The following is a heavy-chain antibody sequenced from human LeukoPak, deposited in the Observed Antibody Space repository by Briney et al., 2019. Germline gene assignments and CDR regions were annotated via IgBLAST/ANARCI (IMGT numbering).Heavy chain of an antibody. CDR1: GGSISSGTFF. V-gene: IGHV4-39*01. Sequence: PSETLSLTCTVSGGSISSGTFFWAWLRQPPGKGLEWLGSIHHVGSTYYNPSLRSRVTMSLDTSKHQFSLKLTSVTAADTAVYYCATTSYTNGWHWNFDYWGQGTLVTVSS. CDR2: IHHVGST. D-gene: IGHD6-19*01. CDR3: ATTSYTNGWHWNFDY. J-gene: IGHJ4*02.